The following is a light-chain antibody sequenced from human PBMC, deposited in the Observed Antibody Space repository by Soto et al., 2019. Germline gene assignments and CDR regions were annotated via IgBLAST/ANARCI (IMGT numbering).Light chain of an antibody. V-gene: IGLV2-14*01. J-gene: IGLJ1*01. CDR3: SSYTSSSSLVYV. Sequence: QSVLTQPASVSGSPGQSITISCTGTSSDVGGYNYVSWYQHHPGKAPKLMIYEVSNRPSGVSNRFSGSKSGNTASLTISGLQAEDEADYYCSSYTSSSSLVYVFGTGTKATVL. CDR2: EVS. CDR1: SSDVGGYNY.